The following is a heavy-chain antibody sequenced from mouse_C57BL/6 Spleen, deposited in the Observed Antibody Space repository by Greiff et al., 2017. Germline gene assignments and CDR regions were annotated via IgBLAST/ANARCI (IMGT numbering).Heavy chain of an antibody. CDR1: GYSFTDYT. V-gene: IGHV1-39*01. CDR3: ERGYDDDGGAWFAY. CDR2: INPNYGTT. J-gene: IGHJ3*01. Sequence: VQLQQSGPELVKPGASVKISCKASGYSFTDYTMNWVKQSHGKSLEWIGVINPNYGTTSYNQKFKGKATLTVDQSSSTAYMQINTLTYEDAEVYYCERGYDDDGGAWFAYGGQGTLVTVSA. D-gene: IGHD2-4*01.